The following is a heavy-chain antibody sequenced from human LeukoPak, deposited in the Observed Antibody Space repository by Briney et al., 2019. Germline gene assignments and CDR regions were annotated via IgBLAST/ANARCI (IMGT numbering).Heavy chain of an antibody. Sequence: SETLSLTCAVYGGSFSGYYWGWIRQPAGKGLEWIGRIYTSGSTNYNPSLKSRVTISVDTSKNQFSLKLSSVTAADTAVYYCARELRYGSGSYYNAGQMYYFDYWGQGTLVTVSS. CDR3: ARELRYGSGSYYNAGQMYYFDY. D-gene: IGHD3-10*01. CDR1: GGSFSGYY. CDR2: IYTSGST. J-gene: IGHJ4*02. V-gene: IGHV4-4*07.